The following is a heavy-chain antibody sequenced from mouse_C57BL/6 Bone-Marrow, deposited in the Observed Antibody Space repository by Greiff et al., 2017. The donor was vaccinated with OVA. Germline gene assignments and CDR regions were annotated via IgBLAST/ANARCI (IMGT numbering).Heavy chain of an antibody. CDR1: GYTFTSYW. V-gene: IGHV1-50*01. Sequence: QVHVKQPGAELVKPGASVKLSCKASGYTFTSYWMQWVKQRPGQGLEWIGEIDPSDSYTNYNQKFKGKATLTVDTSSSTAYMQLSSLTSEDSAVYYCARERDYGYIWFAYWGQGTLVTVSA. D-gene: IGHD2-2*01. CDR3: ARERDYGYIWFAY. CDR2: IDPSDSYT. J-gene: IGHJ3*01.